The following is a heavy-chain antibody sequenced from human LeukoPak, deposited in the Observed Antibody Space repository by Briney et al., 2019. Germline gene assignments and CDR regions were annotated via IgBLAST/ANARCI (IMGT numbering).Heavy chain of an antibody. Sequence: GGSLRLSCAASGFTFDDYAMHWVRQAPGKGLEWVSGISWNSGSIGYADSVKGRFTISRDNAKNSLYLQMNSLRAEDTALYYCAKDIGYDILTGYLPMNWFDPWGQGTLVTVSS. CDR2: ISWNSGSI. CDR3: AKDIGYDILTGYLPMNWFDP. V-gene: IGHV3-9*01. CDR1: GFTFDDYA. D-gene: IGHD3-9*01. J-gene: IGHJ5*02.